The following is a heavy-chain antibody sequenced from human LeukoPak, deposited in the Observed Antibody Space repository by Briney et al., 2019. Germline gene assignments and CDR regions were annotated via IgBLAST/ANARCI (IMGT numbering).Heavy chain of an antibody. CDR2: MNPNSGNT. Sequence: ASAKVSCKASGYTFTSYDINWVRQATGQGLEWMGWMNPNSGNTGYAQNFQARVTMTRNTSISTAYMELSSLRSEDTAVYHCARGPSVIGLRRKNWFDPWGQGTLVTVSS. CDR3: ARGPSVIGLRRKNWFDP. CDR1: GYTFTSYD. D-gene: IGHD2/OR15-2a*01. V-gene: IGHV1-8*01. J-gene: IGHJ5*02.